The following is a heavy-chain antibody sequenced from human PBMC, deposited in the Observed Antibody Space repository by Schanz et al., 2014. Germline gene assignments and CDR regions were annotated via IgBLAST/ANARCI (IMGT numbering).Heavy chain of an antibody. V-gene: IGHV4-31*11. Sequence: QVQLQQWGAGLLKPSETLSLTCAVYGGSVSSGGDYWSWIRQHPGKGLEWIGYIYYSGSTYYNPSLKSRVTISVDTSKNQFSLNLSSATAADTAVYYCARDRGHGDLPGDIWGQGTMVTVSS. CDR1: GGSVSSGGDY. J-gene: IGHJ3*02. CDR3: ARDRGHGDLPGDI. CDR2: IYYSGST. D-gene: IGHD4-17*01.